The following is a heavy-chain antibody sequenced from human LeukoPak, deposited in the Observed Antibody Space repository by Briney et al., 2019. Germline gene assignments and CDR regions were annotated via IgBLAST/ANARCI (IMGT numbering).Heavy chain of an antibody. Sequence: ASVNVSCKASGYTFTSYGIGWVRQAPGQGLEWMGWISAYNGNTNYAQKLQGRVTMTTDTSTSTAYMELRSLRSDDTAVYYCARDDYYNSGSDYWGQGTLVTVSS. J-gene: IGHJ4*02. V-gene: IGHV1-18*01. CDR2: ISAYNGNT. CDR3: ARDDYYNSGSDY. CDR1: GYTFTSYG. D-gene: IGHD3-10*01.